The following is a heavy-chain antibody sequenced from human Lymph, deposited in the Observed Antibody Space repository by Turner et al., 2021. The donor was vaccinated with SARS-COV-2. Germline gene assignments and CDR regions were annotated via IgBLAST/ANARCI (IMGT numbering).Heavy chain of an antibody. CDR2: ISYDGSNK. CDR1: GFTFSSYA. J-gene: IGHJ4*02. CDR3: ARDVGAALDY. D-gene: IGHD6-25*01. Sequence: QVQLVESGGGVVQPGRSLRLSCAASGFTFSSYAMHWVRQAPGKGLEWVALISYDGSNKYYADSVKGRFTISRDNSKNTLYLQMNGLRAEDTAVYYCARDVGAALDYWGQGTLVTVSS. V-gene: IGHV3-30-3*01.